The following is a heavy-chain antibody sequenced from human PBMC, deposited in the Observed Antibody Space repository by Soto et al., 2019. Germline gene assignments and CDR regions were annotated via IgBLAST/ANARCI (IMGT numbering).Heavy chain of an antibody. D-gene: IGHD2-2*01. Sequence: GGSLRLSCAASGFTFSSYGMHWVRQAPGKGLEWVAVIWYDGSNKYYADSVKGRFTISRDNSKNTLYLQMNSLRAEDTAVYYCARDRAYCSSANQIDYWGQGTLVTVSS. CDR3: ARDRAYCSSANQIDY. V-gene: IGHV3-33*01. CDR1: GFTFSSYG. CDR2: IWYDGSNK. J-gene: IGHJ4*02.